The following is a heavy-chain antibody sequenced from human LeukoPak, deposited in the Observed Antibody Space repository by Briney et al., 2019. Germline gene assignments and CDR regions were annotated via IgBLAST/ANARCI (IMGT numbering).Heavy chain of an antibody. V-gene: IGHV5-51*01. J-gene: IGHJ4*02. CDR3: ARRLGYCSGGSCYSLDCFDY. Sequence: GESLKISCKGSGYSFTSYWIGWVRQMPEKGLEWMGIIYPSDSDTRYSPSFQGQVTISADKSISTAYLQWSSLKASDTAMYYCARRLGYCSGGSCYSLDCFDYWGQGTLVTVSS. CDR1: GYSFTSYW. D-gene: IGHD2-15*01. CDR2: IYPSDSDT.